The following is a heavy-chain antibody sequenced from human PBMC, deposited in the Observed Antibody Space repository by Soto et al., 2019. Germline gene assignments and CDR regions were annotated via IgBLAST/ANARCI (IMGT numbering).Heavy chain of an antibody. V-gene: IGHV1-8*01. CDR3: ARMATFGSLNWFDP. CDR1: GYSFTNND. CDR2: MNPGSGDT. J-gene: IGHJ5*02. Sequence: ASVKVSCKASGYSFTNNDVTWVRQATGQGLEWMGWMNPGSGDTGYAQKFQGRVTMTRDISIATAYMELSSLRSDDTAIYYCARMATFGSLNWFDPWGQGSLVTLSS. D-gene: IGHD3-16*01.